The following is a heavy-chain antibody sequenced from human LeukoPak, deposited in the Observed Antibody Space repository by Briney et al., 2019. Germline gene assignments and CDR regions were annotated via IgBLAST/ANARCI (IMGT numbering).Heavy chain of an antibody. J-gene: IGHJ5*02. Sequence: ASVKVSCKASGGTFSSYAISWVRQAPGQGLEWMGGIIPIFGTASYAQKFQGRVTITADESTSTAYMELSSLRSEDTAVYYCARDGGSGWTNWFDPWGQGTLVTVSS. D-gene: IGHD6-19*01. V-gene: IGHV1-69*13. CDR1: GGTFSSYA. CDR2: IIPIFGTA. CDR3: ARDGGSGWTNWFDP.